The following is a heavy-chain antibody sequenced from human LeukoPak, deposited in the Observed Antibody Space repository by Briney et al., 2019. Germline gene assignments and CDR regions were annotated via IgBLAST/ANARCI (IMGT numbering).Heavy chain of an antibody. CDR2: IHHTGNT. D-gene: IGHD6-13*01. V-gene: IGHV4/OR15-8*02. Sequence: SETLSLTCMVSGGSISSGNWWSWVRQPPGKGLEWFGEIHHTGNTNYNPSLKSRVTISIDKSKNQFSLQLSSLTAADTAVYYCARWEWEQQLGFDPWGQGTLVTVSS. CDR1: GGSISSGNW. J-gene: IGHJ5*02. CDR3: ARWEWEQQLGFDP.